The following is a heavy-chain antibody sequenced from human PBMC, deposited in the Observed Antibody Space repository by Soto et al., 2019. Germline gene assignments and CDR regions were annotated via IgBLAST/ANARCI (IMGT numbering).Heavy chain of an antibody. CDR2: IYYSGST. Sequence: PSETLSLTCTVSGGSVSSYYWSWIRQPPGKGLEWIGYIYYSGSTNYNPSLKSRVTISVDTSKNQFSLKLSSVTAADTAVYYCARVADYIWGSYRENALDAFDIWGQGTMVTVSS. J-gene: IGHJ3*02. CDR3: ARVADYIWGSYRENALDAFDI. V-gene: IGHV4-59*02. D-gene: IGHD3-16*02. CDR1: GGSVSSYY.